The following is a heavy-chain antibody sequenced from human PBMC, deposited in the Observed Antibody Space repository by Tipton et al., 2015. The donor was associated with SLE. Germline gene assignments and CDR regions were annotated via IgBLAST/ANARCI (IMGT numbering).Heavy chain of an antibody. Sequence: QSGAEVKNPGASVEVSCKASAYTFTTYSIGWVRQAPGQGLEWMGWISTYNGNTNYAQKLQGRVTMTTDTSTSTAYMELRSLRSDDTAVYYCARAVTTGLYWYFDLWGRGTLVTVSS. D-gene: IGHD4-17*01. CDR2: ISTYNGNT. V-gene: IGHV1-18*01. CDR3: ARAVTTGLYWYFDL. CDR1: AYTFTTYS. J-gene: IGHJ2*01.